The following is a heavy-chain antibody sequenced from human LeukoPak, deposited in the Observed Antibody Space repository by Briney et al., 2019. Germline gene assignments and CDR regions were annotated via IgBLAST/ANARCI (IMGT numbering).Heavy chain of an antibody. CDR2: LHPNTRRT. D-gene: IGHD3-9*01. CDR3: ARPDETGRFDH. V-gene: IGHV1-2*02. J-gene: IGHJ4*02. Sequence: SIGSLHPNTRRTNYPHKFQGSLTITSDTSIRTAYREVSRLRYEDTAVYYCARPDETGRFDHWGQGTLVTVSS.